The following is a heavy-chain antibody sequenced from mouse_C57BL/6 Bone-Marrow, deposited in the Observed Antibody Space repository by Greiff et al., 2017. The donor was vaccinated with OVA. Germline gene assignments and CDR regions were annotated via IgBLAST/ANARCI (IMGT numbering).Heavy chain of an antibody. CDR1: GYAFTNYL. CDR2: INPGSGGT. Sequence: QVQLQQSGAELVRPGTSVKVSCKASGYAFTNYLIEWVKQRPGQGLEWIGVINPGSGGTNYNEKFKGKATLTADKSSSTAYMQLSSLTSEDSAVYFCARGKLGRYFDYWGQGTTLTVSS. D-gene: IGHD4-1*01. CDR3: ARGKLGRYFDY. J-gene: IGHJ2*01. V-gene: IGHV1-54*01.